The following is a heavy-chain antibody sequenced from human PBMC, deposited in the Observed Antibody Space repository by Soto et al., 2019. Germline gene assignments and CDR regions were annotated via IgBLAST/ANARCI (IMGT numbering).Heavy chain of an antibody. Sequence: QVRLQERGPGLLTPSETLSVSCAVDGGPFGGFSWSWVRQSPGKGLEWLGEINNTKTTRIRPSLKTINIMSVHTSKREFSLNLTSVTAAVSAGYLWARCAGDSSGYYPYAAKVWCQGITVIVSS. D-gene: IGHD3-22*01. J-gene: IGHJ6*02. V-gene: IGHV4-34*04. CDR3: ARCAGDSSGYYPYAAKV. CDR1: GGPFGGFS. CDR2: INNTKTT.